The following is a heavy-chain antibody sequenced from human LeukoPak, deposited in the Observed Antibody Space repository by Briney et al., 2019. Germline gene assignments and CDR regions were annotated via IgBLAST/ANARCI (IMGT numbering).Heavy chain of an antibody. J-gene: IGHJ4*02. D-gene: IGHD3-22*01. V-gene: IGHV3-9*01. CDR1: GFNFDGFA. CDR2: INWNSGSV. Sequence: GGSLRLSCAASGFNFDGFALFWVRQAPGQGLEYVSGINWNSGSVDYADSVKGRFTTSRDNAKNSLYLQMNSLRVEDTALYYCAKGTGGYYGPFDSWGQGTLVTVSS. CDR3: AKGTGGYYGPFDS.